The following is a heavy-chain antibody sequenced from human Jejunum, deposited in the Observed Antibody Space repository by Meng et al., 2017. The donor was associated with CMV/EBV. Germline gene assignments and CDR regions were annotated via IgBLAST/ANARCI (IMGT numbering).Heavy chain of an antibody. J-gene: IGHJ4*02. CDR2: NKKRGKGKK. D-gene: IGHD1-1*01. Sequence: RSGVREAQGRGKERKGENKKRGKGKKNNKPSHKRRATISRDKSKNQISLKLSSVTAADTAVYYCARDNEKFWGQGILVTVSS. CDR3: ARDNEKF. V-gene: IGHV4/OR15-8*02.